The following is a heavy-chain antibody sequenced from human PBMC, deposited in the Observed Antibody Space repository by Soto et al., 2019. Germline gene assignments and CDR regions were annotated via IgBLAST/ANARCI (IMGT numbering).Heavy chain of an antibody. V-gene: IGHV1-3*01. CDR3: ARGGVLGYNYYYGMDV. J-gene: IGHJ6*02. D-gene: IGHD6-25*01. Sequence: QVHLVQSGAEVKKPGASVKVSCKAPGYTFSRYGVHWVRQAPGQRHEWMGWINAGNGNTKYSQKFEGKVTITRDTSANTVYMEQSSLRSEDTAVYYCARGGVLGYNYYYGMDVWGQGTTVTVSS. CDR1: GYTFSRYG. CDR2: INAGNGNT.